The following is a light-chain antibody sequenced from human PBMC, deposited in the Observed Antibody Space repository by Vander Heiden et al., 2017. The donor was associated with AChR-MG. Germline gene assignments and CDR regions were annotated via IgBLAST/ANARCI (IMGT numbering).Light chain of an antibody. Sequence: EIVLTQSTGTLSLSPGERATFACRASQSVSSSFLAWYQQKPGQAPRLLIYGASSRATGIPDRFSGSGSGTDFTLTISRLEPEDFALYYCQQDGSSPWTFGQGTKVEIK. CDR1: QSVSSSF. V-gene: IGKV3-20*01. CDR3: QQDGSSPWT. CDR2: GAS. J-gene: IGKJ1*01.